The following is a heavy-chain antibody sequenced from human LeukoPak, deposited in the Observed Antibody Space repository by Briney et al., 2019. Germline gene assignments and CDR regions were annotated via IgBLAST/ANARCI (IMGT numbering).Heavy chain of an antibody. CDR2: IKEDGSKK. CDR1: GYTFKTYW. J-gene: IGHJ5*02. CDR3: TTIALFHGLLDR. Sequence: PGGSLRLSCAASGYTFKTYWMTWVRQAPGKGLEWVANIKEDGSKKYYVDSVKGRSSISRDNAKNSLYLQMNSLRAEDTAVYYCTTIALFHGLLDRWGQGTLVTVSS. V-gene: IGHV3-7*01. D-gene: IGHD1-26*01.